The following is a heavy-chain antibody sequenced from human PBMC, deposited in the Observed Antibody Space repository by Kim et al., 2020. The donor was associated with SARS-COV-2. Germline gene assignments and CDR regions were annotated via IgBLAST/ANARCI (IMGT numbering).Heavy chain of an antibody. J-gene: IGHJ5*02. CDR2: IYYSGST. CDR1: GGSISSGGYY. V-gene: IGHV4-31*03. CDR3: ARDLTGTGRWYWFDP. D-gene: IGHD1-20*01. Sequence: SETLSLTCTVSGGSISSGGYYWSWIRQHPGKGLEWIGYIYYSGSTYYNPSLKSRVTISVDTSKNQFSLKLSSVTAADTAVYYCARDLTGTGRWYWFDPWGQGTLVTVSS.